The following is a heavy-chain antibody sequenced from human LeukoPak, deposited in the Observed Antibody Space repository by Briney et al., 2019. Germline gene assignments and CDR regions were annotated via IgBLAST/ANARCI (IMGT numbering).Heavy chain of an antibody. Sequence: GGSLRLSCVASGFTFSNLAMGWVRQAPGKGLEWVSVISDSGGTTYYADSVKGRFTISRDNSRNTLYLQMNSLRVEDTAVYYCAKDARRSSGWYFFDHWGQGTLVTVSS. V-gene: IGHV3-23*01. CDR1: GFTFSNLA. J-gene: IGHJ4*02. D-gene: IGHD6-19*01. CDR3: AKDARRSSGWYFFDH. CDR2: ISDSGGTT.